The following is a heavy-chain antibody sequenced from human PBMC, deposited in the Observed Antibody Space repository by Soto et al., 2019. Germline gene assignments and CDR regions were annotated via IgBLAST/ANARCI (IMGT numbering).Heavy chain of an antibody. CDR2: ISGSGVST. V-gene: IGHV3-23*01. J-gene: IGHJ4*02. CDR1: GFTFSNYA. CDR3: AKDQGSSWYEIDY. D-gene: IGHD6-13*01. Sequence: EVQRLESGRVLVQPGGSLRLSCAASGFTFSNYAVTWVRQAPGKWLEWVSTISGSGVSTYYADSVKGRFTISRDTSKNTLDLQMTSLKAEDTAVYYCAKDQGSSWYEIDYWGQGTLVTVSS.